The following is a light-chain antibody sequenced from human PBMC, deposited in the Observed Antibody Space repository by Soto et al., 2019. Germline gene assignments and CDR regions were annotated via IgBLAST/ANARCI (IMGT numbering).Light chain of an antibody. CDR1: QSGNTY. V-gene: IGKV3-11*01. Sequence: EVVLTQSPATLSFSPGERVTLSCRASQSGNTYLAWYQQKPGQAPRLLIYDASNRATDIPARFSGSGSRTDFTLTISTLEPEDFAVYYCQQRSTWPGTFGQGTKLEIK. CDR2: DAS. CDR3: QQRSTWPGT. J-gene: IGKJ2*01.